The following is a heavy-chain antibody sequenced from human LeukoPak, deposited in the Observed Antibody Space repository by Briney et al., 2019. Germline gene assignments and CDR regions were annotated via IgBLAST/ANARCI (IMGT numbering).Heavy chain of an antibody. CDR2: ISSSGTRT. D-gene: IGHD6-13*01. J-gene: IGHJ4*02. V-gene: IGHV3-23*01. Sequence: SGGSLRLSCAASGFTFGTYAMGWVRQAPGKGLEWVSAISSSGTRTYYADSVKGRFTISRDNSKNTLHLQMNSLRVEDTAVYDCVRSWYLFDYWGQGTLVTVSS. CDR1: GFTFGTYA. CDR3: VRSWYLFDY.